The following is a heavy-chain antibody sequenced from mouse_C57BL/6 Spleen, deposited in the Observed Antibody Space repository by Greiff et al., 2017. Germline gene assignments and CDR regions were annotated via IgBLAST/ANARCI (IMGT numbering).Heavy chain of an antibody. J-gene: IGHJ3*01. CDR3: ARWGDQFAY. CDR1: GYTFTSYG. Sequence: QVQLQQSGAELARPGASVKLSCKASGYTFTSYGISWVKQRTGQGLEWIGEIYPRSGNTYYNEKFNGKATLTADKSSSTAYMELRRLTSEDSAVYFCARWGDQFAYWGQGTLVTVSA. CDR2: IYPRSGNT. V-gene: IGHV1-81*01. D-gene: IGHD2-13*01.